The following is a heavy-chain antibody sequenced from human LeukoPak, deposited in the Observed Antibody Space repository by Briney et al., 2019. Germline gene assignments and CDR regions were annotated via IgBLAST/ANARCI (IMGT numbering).Heavy chain of an antibody. D-gene: IGHD1-26*01. V-gene: IGHV4-34*01. CDR3: ARATGGPSGSYYCDY. CDR2: INHSGST. J-gene: IGHJ4*02. CDR1: GGSFSGYY. Sequence: SETLSLTCAVYGGSFSGYYWSWIRQPPGKGLEWIGEINHSGSTNYNPSLKSRVTISVDTSKNQLSLKLSSVTAADTAVYYCARATGGPSGSYYCDYWGQGTLVTVSS.